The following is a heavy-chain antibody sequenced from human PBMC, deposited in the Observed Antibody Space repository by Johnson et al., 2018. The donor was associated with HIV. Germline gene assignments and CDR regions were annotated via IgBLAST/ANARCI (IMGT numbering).Heavy chain of an antibody. V-gene: IGHV3-30*19. CDR1: GFTFNYYG. J-gene: IGHJ3*02. D-gene: IGHD3-22*01. CDR3: ASVPLIVVLDGAFDI. CDR2: ISFDGST. Sequence: QVQLVESGGGVVQPGGSLRLSCVASGFTFNYYGMHWVRQAPGKGLEWVGFISFDGSTYYADSVKGRFTISRDNSKNTLYLQMNSLRAEDTAVYYCASVPLIVVLDGAFDIWGQGTMVTVSS.